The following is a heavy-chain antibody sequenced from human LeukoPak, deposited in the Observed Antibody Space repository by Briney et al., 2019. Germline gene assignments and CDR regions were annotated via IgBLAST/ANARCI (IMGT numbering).Heavy chain of an antibody. CDR2: IYYSGST. J-gene: IGHJ5*02. Sequence: SETLSLTCTVSGGSISSYYWSWIRQPPGKGLEWIGYIYYSGSTYYNPSFKSRVTISVDTSKNQFSLKLSSVTAADTAVYYCARGSRATFRREGNWFDPWGQGTLVTVSS. V-gene: IGHV4-30-4*08. CDR1: GGSISSYY. CDR3: ARGSRATFRREGNWFDP. D-gene: IGHD3-16*01.